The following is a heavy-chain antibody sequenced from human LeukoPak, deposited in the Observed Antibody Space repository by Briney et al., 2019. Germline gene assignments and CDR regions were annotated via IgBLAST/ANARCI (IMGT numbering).Heavy chain of an antibody. CDR1: LFTFRDNY. V-gene: IGHV3-11*03. CDR2: IRTTSGFT. D-gene: IGHD3-16*01. J-gene: IGHJ4*02. Sequence: GGSLRLSCASSLFTFRDNYKTWIHRAPGKGLEWVSYIRTTSGFTNDADSVRGRFTISRDNAKNSLFLQMNTLRPDDTAVYYCAKGSPPGDWGQGTLVAVSS. CDR3: AKGSPPGD.